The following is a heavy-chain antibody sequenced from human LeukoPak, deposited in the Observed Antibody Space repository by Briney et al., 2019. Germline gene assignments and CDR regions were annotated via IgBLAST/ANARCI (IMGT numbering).Heavy chain of an antibody. CDR1: GFTFSDYY. Sequence: PGGSLRLSCAASGFTFSDYYMSWIRQAPGKGLEWVSYISSSGSTIYYADSVKGRFTISRDNAKNSLYLQMNSLRAEDTAVYYWASGYCSGGSCLPGFLGMGNWPFDPWRQGTLVTVSS. V-gene: IGHV3-11*01. CDR2: ISSSGSTI. D-gene: IGHD2-15*01. CDR3: ASGYCSGGSCLPGFLGMGNWPFDP. J-gene: IGHJ5*02.